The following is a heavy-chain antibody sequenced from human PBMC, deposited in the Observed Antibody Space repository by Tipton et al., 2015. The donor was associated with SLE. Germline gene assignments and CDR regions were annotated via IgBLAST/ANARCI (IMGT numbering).Heavy chain of an antibody. J-gene: IGHJ4*02. CDR1: GGSISSGGYY. CDR3: GRSAGYGSNWAHFDY. Sequence: TLSLTCTVSGGSISSGGYYWGWIRQPPGKGLEWIGSIDYTGNTHYNPSLKSRVTISVDKSKNQFYLNLSSVTATDTAVYYCGRSAGYGSNWAHFDYWSQGTLVTVSS. CDR2: IDYTGNT. V-gene: IGHV4-39*01. D-gene: IGHD6-13*01.